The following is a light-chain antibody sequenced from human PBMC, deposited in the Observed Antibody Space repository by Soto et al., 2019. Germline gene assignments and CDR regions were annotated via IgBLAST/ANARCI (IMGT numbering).Light chain of an antibody. J-gene: IGLJ2*01. CDR3: SSYTTSSTRV. CDR2: DVS. V-gene: IGLV2-14*01. CDR1: SSDVGAYNY. Sequence: QSALTQPASVSGSPGQSLTISCTGTSSDVGAYNYVSWYQQHPGKAPKLMIYDVSNRPSGVSNRFSGSKSGNTASLTISGLQAEDEADYYCSSYTTSSTRVFGGGTKVTVL.